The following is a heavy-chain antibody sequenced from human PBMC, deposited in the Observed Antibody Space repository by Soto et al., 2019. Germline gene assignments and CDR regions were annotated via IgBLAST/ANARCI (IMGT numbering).Heavy chain of an antibody. V-gene: IGHV3-30*18. D-gene: IGHD2-2*01. CDR3: AKGLRGRYCSSTSCAFDY. CDR2: VLYDGSDR. Sequence: QVQLVVFGGGVVQPGRSLRLSCAASGFTFSSYGMHWVRQAPGKGLEWVAVVLYDGSDRYYADSVRGRFTISRDNSKNTLYLHMNSLSAEDTAVYYCAKGLRGRYCSSTSCAFDYWGQGTLVTVSS. CDR1: GFTFSSYG. J-gene: IGHJ4*02.